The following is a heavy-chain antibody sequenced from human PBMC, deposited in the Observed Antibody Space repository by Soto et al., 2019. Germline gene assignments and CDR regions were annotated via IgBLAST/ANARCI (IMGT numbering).Heavy chain of an antibody. Sequence: ASVKVSCKASGYTFTSYGITWVRQAPGQGLEWMGWISPNNGNTKYSQKFQGRVTITRDTSASTAYMELSSLRSEDTAVYYCATDSSNSGSYCFDYWGQGTLVTAPQ. J-gene: IGHJ4*02. CDR3: ATDSSNSGSYCFDY. CDR2: ISPNNGNT. CDR1: GYTFTSYG. V-gene: IGHV1-18*04. D-gene: IGHD1-26*01.